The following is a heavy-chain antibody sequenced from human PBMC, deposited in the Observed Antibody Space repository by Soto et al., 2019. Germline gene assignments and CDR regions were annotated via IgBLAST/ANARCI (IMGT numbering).Heavy chain of an antibody. J-gene: IGHJ3*02. CDR2: MNPNSGNT. V-gene: IGHV1-8*01. Sequence: ASVKVSCKASGYTFTSYDINWGRQATGQGLEWMGWMNPNSGNTAYAQKFQGRVTMTRNTSISTAYMELSSLRSEDTAVYYCARITALGYCSSTSCYTGAFDIWGQGTMVTVSS. CDR1: GYTFTSYD. CDR3: ARITALGYCSSTSCYTGAFDI. D-gene: IGHD2-2*02.